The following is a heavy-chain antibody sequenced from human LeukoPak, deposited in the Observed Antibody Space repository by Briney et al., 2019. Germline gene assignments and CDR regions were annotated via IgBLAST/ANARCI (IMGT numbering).Heavy chain of an antibody. V-gene: IGHV3-48*01. D-gene: IGHD1-26*01. Sequence: PGGSLRLSCAASGFTFSSYSMNWVRQAPGKGLEWVSYISSSSSTIYYADSVKGRFTISRDNSKNTLYLQMNSLRAEDTAVYYCAKDVLERYSGSSTAFDIWGQGTMVTVSS. J-gene: IGHJ3*02. CDR2: ISSSSSTI. CDR3: AKDVLERYSGSSTAFDI. CDR1: GFTFSSYS.